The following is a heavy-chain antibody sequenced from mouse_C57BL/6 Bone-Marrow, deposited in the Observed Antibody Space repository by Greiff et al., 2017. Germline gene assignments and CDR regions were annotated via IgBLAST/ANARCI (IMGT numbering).Heavy chain of an antibody. D-gene: IGHD1-1*01. CDR3: AREWGITTVVASDWYFDV. Sequence: QVQLQQPGAELVMPGASVKLSCKASGYTFTSYWMHWVKQRPGQGLEWIGEIDPSASYTNYNQKFKGKSTLTVDKSSSTAYMQLSSLTSEDSAVYYCAREWGITTVVASDWYFDVWGTGTTVTVSS. CDR1: GYTFTSYW. J-gene: IGHJ1*03. CDR2: IDPSASYT. V-gene: IGHV1-69*01.